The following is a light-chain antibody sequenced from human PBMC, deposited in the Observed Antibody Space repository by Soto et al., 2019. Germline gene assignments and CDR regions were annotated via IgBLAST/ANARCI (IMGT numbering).Light chain of an antibody. V-gene: IGLV2-8*01. J-gene: IGLJ2*01. Sequence: QSVLTQPPSASGSPGQSVTISCTGTSSDVGGYDYVSWYQQHPGKAPKLIIYEVNKRPSGVPDRFSGSKSGNTASLTVSGLQAEDEADYYCSSYAGSNNVIFGGGTQLTVL. CDR1: SSDVGGYDY. CDR2: EVN. CDR3: SSYAGSNNVI.